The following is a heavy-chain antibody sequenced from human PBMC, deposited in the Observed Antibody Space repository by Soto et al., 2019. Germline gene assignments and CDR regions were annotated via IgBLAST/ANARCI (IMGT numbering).Heavy chain of an antibody. D-gene: IGHD5-12*01. CDR2: ISSSSSYT. CDR3: ARDHHRYSGYDYVDY. CDR1: GFTFSRYY. V-gene: IGHV3-11*05. J-gene: IGHJ4*02. Sequence: GGSLRLSCAVSGFTFSRYYMSWIRQAPGKGLEWVSYISSSSSYTNYADSVKGRFTISRDNAKNSLYLQMNSLRAEDTAVYYCARDHHRYSGYDYVDYWGQGTLVTVSS.